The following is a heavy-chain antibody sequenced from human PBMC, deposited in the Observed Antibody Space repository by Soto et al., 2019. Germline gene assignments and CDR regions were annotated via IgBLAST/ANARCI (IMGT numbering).Heavy chain of an antibody. V-gene: IGHV2-70*11. J-gene: IGHJ6*04. CDR3: ARIQPGIAVGGNLSLLDV. CDR1: GFSLSTSGMC. D-gene: IGHD6-19*01. CDR2: IDWDDDK. Sequence: LVNPTQTLTLTCTFSGFSLSTSGMCVSWIRQPPGKALEWLARIDWDDDKYYSTSLKTRLTISKDTSKNQVVLTMTNMDPVDTAMYYCARIQPGIAVGGNLSLLDVWGKGTTVIVSA.